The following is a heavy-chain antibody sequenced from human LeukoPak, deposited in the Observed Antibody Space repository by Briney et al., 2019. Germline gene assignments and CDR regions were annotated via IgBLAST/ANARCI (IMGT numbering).Heavy chain of an antibody. J-gene: IGHJ6*04. CDR1: GYTFTNYA. CDR2: INAGNGNT. D-gene: IGHD3-10*01. V-gene: IGHV1-3*01. CDR3: ARETVRGVITYYYYGMDV. Sequence: ASVTDSFKASGYTFTNYAMHWVRQAPGQRLEWMGWINAGNGNTKYSQKFQGRVTITRDTSASTAYMELSSLRSEDTAVYYCARETVRGVITYYYYGMDVWGKGTTVTVSS.